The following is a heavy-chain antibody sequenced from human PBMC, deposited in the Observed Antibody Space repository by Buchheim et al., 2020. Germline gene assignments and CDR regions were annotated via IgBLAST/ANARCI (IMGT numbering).Heavy chain of an antibody. Sequence: QVQLEESGGGVVQPGRSLRLSCAAAGFTFSSYAMHWVRQAPGKGLEWVAVISYDGSNKNYADSVKGRFTISRDNSKNTLYLQMNSLRGEDTAVYYCARDCNVGATSGWFDPWGQGTL. CDR2: ISYDGSNK. D-gene: IGHD1-26*01. J-gene: IGHJ5*02. CDR1: GFTFSSYA. V-gene: IGHV3-30*04. CDR3: ARDCNVGATSGWFDP.